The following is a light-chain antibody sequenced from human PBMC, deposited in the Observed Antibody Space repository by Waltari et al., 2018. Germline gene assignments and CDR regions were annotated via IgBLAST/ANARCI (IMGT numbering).Light chain of an antibody. CDR1: QSLLYANAYNY. V-gene: IGKV2-28*01. Sequence: DIVMTQSPLSLSVTPGEPASIFCRSSQSLLYANAYNYVDWYLQKPGQSPPLLIYMASNRASGVHERFSGIGSGTDVTLKISSVEAEDVVTYYCMQGIQTPMYIFGQGTKLEIK. CDR2: MAS. J-gene: IGKJ2*01. CDR3: MQGIQTPMYI.